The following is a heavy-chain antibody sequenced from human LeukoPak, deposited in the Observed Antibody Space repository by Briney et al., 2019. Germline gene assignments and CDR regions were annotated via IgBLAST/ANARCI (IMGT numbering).Heavy chain of an antibody. CDR1: GYTLTSYG. V-gene: IGHV1-18*01. J-gene: IGHJ4*02. CDR3: ARKVAAAGTDY. D-gene: IGHD6-13*01. Sequence: ASVKVSCKASGYTLTSYGFSWVRQAPGQGLEWMGWISGYNGNTNYAQNLQGRVTMTIDTSTSTAYMELRSLRSDDTAVYYCARKVAAAGTDYWGQGTLVTVSS. CDR2: ISGYNGNT.